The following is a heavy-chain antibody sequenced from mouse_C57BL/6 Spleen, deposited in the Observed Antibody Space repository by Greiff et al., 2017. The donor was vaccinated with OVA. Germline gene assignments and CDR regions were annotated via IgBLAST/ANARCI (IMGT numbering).Heavy chain of an antibody. CDR1: GYTFTGYW. Sequence: VKLQQSGAELMKPGASVKLSCKATGYTFTGYWIEWVKQRPGHGLEWIGEILPGSGSTNYNEKFKGKATFTADTSSNTAYMQLSSLTTDDSAIYYCARELALITTVVPYYFDYWGQGTTLTVSS. J-gene: IGHJ2*01. D-gene: IGHD1-1*01. V-gene: IGHV1-9*01. CDR2: ILPGSGST. CDR3: ARELALITTVVPYYFDY.